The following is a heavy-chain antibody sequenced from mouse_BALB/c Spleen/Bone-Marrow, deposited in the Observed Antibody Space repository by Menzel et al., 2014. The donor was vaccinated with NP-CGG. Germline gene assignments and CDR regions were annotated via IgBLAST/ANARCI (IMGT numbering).Heavy chain of an antibody. CDR1: GFIFSDYY. V-gene: IGHV5-4*02. CDR2: ISDGGSYT. Sequence: EVQLQESGGGLVKPGGSLRLSCAASGFIFSDYYMYWVRQTPDKRLEWVATISDGGSYTSYPDSVKGRFTVSRDNAKNNLYLQMSSLKSEDTASYYCARTYRPYALDYWGQGSSVTVSS. D-gene: IGHD2-14*01. CDR3: ARTYRPYALDY. J-gene: IGHJ4*01.